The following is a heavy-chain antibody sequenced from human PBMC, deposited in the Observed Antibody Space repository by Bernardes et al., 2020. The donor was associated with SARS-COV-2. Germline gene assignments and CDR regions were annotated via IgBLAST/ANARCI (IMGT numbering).Heavy chain of an antibody. D-gene: IGHD2-2*01. CDR1: RASFTDYY. Sequence: SETLSLTCAVSRASFTDYYWSWIRQPPGKELEWIGEIDHSGNTNYKSSLKSRVTLSVDTSKQQFSLKLYSVTAADTAVYYCARGSTRGFCNATDCYDARGALGYWGQGTLVAVSS. V-gene: IGHV4-34*01. J-gene: IGHJ4*02. CDR2: IDHSGNT. CDR3: ARGSTRGFCNATDCYDARGALGY.